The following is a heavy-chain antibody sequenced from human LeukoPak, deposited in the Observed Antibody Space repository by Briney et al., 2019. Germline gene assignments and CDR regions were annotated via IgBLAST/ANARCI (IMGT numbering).Heavy chain of an antibody. D-gene: IGHD3-9*01. Sequence: ASVKASCKASGYTFTGYYMHWVRQAPGQGLEWMGWINPNSGGTNYAQKFQGRVTMTRDTSISTAYMELSRLRSDDTAVYYCASNHYDILTGYLWSYFDYWGQGTLVTVSS. V-gene: IGHV1-2*02. CDR3: ASNHYDILTGYLWSYFDY. CDR2: INPNSGGT. CDR1: GYTFTGYY. J-gene: IGHJ4*02.